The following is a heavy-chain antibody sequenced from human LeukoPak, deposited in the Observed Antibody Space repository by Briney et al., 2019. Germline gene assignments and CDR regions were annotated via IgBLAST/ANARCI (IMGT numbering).Heavy chain of an antibody. J-gene: IGHJ4*02. CDR3: ARDIDY. Sequence: SETLSLTCAGSGVSISSGGYSWSWIRQPPGKGLEWIGYIYHSGSTYYNPSLKSRVTISVDRSKNQFSLKLSSVTAADTAVYYCARDIDYWGQGTLVTVSS. V-gene: IGHV4-30-2*01. CDR2: IYHSGST. CDR1: GVSISSGGYS.